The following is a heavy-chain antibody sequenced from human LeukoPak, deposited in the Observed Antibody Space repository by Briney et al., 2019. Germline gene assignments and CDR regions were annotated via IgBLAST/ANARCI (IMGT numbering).Heavy chain of an antibody. J-gene: IGHJ4*02. CDR2: FYDSGST. CDR3: ARQGPYCGGDCSNYFDF. CDR1: GFSFTSGFY. Sequence: SETLSLTCAVSGFSFTSGFYWGWSRQPPGEGVGGIGSFYDSGSTYYNPSLKSRITIAIDTAKNQVALNMKTETAPDTAVYDCARQGPYCGGDCSNYFDFWGQGTLVTVSS. D-gene: IGHD2-21*01. V-gene: IGHV4-38-2*01.